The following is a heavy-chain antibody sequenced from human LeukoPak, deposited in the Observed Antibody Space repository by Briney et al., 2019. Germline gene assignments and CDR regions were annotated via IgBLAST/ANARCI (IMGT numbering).Heavy chain of an antibody. J-gene: IGHJ4*02. CDR2: ISAYNGNT. D-gene: IGHD2-21*01. V-gene: IGHV1-18*04. Sequence: GASVKVSCKASGYTFTSYYMHWVRQAPGQGLEWMGWISAYNGNTNYAQKLQGRVTMTTDTSTSTAYMELRSLRAEDTAVYYCAKDLGLRGIYGPRGGKTIDYWGQGTLVTVSS. CDR3: AKDLGLRGIYGPRGGKTIDY. CDR1: GYTFTSYY.